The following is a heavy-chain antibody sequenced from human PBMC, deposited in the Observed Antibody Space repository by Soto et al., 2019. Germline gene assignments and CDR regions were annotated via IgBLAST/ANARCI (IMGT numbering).Heavy chain of an antibody. CDR2: INPSGGST. CDR1: GYTFTSYY. Sequence: GASVKVSCKASGYTFTSYYMHWVRQAPGQGLEWMGIINPSGGSTSYAQKFQGRVTMTRDTSTSTVYMELSSLRSEDTAVYYCARDQRITVTIGYYYGMDVWGQGTTVSVSS. V-gene: IGHV1-46*01. J-gene: IGHJ6*02. CDR3: ARDQRITVTIGYYYGMDV. D-gene: IGHD1-20*01.